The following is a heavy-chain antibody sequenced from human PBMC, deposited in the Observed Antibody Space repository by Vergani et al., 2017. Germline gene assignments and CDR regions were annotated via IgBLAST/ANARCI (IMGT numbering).Heavy chain of an antibody. Sequence: QVQLVQSGAEVKKPGSSVKVSCKASGGTFSSYAISWVRQAPGQGLEWMGRIIPIFGTANYAQKFQGRVTITADESTSTAYMELSSLRSEDTAVYYCARGRALRYFDWLPPDVWGQGTTVTVSS. J-gene: IGHJ6*02. CDR2: IIPIFGTA. CDR1: GGTFSSYA. V-gene: IGHV1-69*18. CDR3: ARGRALRYFDWLPPDV. D-gene: IGHD3-9*01.